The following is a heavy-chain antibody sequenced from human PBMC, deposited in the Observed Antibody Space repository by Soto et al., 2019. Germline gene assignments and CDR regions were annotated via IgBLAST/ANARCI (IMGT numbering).Heavy chain of an antibody. V-gene: IGHV1-18*01. CDR3: ARDNVDYGDHSRFDY. CDR2: ISAYNGNT. J-gene: IGHJ4*02. CDR1: GYTFTSYG. Sequence: QVQLVQSGAEVKKPGASVKVSCKASGYTFTSYGISRVRQAPGQGLEWMGWISAYNGNTNYAQKLQGRVTMTTDTSTSTAYMELRSLRSDDTAVYYCARDNVDYGDHSRFDYWGQGTLVTVSS. D-gene: IGHD4-17*01.